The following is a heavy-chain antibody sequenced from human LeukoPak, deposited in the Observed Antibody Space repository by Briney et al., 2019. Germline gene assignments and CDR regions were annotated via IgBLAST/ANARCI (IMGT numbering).Heavy chain of an antibody. CDR2: ISTYNGNT. Sequence: ASVKVSCKASGYTFSSSGISWVRQAPGQGLEWMGWISTYNGNTNYAQKLQGRVTMTTDTSTSTAYMELSSLRSEDTAVYYCARGSIAAAGIGSARNFYYYMDVWGKGTTVTISS. CDR1: GYTFSSSG. D-gene: IGHD6-13*01. V-gene: IGHV1-18*01. J-gene: IGHJ6*03. CDR3: ARGSIAAAGIGSARNFYYYMDV.